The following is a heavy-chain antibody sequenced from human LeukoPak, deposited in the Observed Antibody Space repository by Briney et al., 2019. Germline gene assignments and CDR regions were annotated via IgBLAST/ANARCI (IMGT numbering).Heavy chain of an antibody. Sequence: PGGSLRLSCVASGFMFSSYWMNWVRQAPGKGLVWVSRINSDGSSTSYADSVKGRFTISRDNAKNTLFLQMNSLRAEDTAVYYCARDLRSADYGDFQYYFDYWGQGTLVTVSS. CDR3: ARDLRSADYGDFQYYFDY. D-gene: IGHD4-17*01. V-gene: IGHV3-74*01. CDR2: INSDGSST. CDR1: GFMFSSYW. J-gene: IGHJ4*02.